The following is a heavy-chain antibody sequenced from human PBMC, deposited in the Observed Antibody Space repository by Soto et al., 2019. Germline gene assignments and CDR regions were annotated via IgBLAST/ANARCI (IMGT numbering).Heavy chain of an antibody. CDR1: GFTFDDA. V-gene: IGHV3-9*01. D-gene: IGHD5-18*01. CDR3: VRSKGGYSYGTPFDY. J-gene: IGHJ4*02. Sequence: EVQLEESGGALVQPGRSLRLSCAASGFTFDDAMYWVRQVLGKGLEWVSSISWNSGNIGYADSVKGRVTTSRDNAENSLYLQMNSLRPEDTAMYYCVRSKGGYSYGTPFDYWGQGTMVTVSS. CDR2: ISWNSGNI.